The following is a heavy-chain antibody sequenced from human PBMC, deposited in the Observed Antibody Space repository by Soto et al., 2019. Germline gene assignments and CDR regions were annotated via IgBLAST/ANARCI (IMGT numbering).Heavy chain of an antibody. Sequence: VQLLESGGGLVQPGGSLRLSCAASGFTFSSYGMHWVRQAPGKGLEWVAVISYDGSNKYYADSVKGRFTISRDNSKNTLYLQMNSLRAEDTAVYYCAKRESVMGPFDYWGQGTLVTVSS. CDR3: AKRESVMGPFDY. D-gene: IGHD2-21*01. J-gene: IGHJ4*02. CDR1: GFTFSSYG. V-gene: IGHV3-30*18. CDR2: ISYDGSNK.